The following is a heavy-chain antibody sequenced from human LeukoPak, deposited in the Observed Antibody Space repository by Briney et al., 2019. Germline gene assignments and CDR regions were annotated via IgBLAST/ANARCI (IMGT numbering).Heavy chain of an antibody. Sequence: SETLSLTCTVSGYSISSGYYWGWIRPPPGKGLEWIGSIYHSGSTYYNPSLKSRVTISVDTSKNQFSLKLSSVTAADTAVYYCARGGYSSPRGWFDPGGQGTLVTVSS. CDR3: ARGGYSSPRGWFDP. J-gene: IGHJ5*02. D-gene: IGHD6-19*01. CDR2: IYHSGST. CDR1: GYSISSGYY. V-gene: IGHV4-38-2*02.